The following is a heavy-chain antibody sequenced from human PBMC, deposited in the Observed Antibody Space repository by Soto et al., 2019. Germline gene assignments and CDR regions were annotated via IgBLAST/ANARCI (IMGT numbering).Heavy chain of an antibody. Sequence: GGTLRLSCAASGFTFSSYGMHWVRQAPGKGLEWVAVISYDGSNKYYADSVKGRFTISRDNSKNTLYLQMNSLRAEDTAVYYCARGSRVGYYYGMDVWGQGTTVTVSS. J-gene: IGHJ6*02. CDR3: ARGSRVGYYYGMDV. CDR2: ISYDGSNK. CDR1: GFTFSSYG. V-gene: IGHV3-30*19.